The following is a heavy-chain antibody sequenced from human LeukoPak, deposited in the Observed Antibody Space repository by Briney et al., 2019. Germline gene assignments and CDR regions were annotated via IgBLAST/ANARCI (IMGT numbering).Heavy chain of an antibody. V-gene: IGHV1-58*02. CDR2: IVVGSGNT. D-gene: IGHD6-13*01. CDR1: GFTFTSSG. J-gene: IGHJ4*02. Sequence: SVKVSCKASGFTFTSSGMQWVRQARGQRLEWIGWIVVGSGNTNYAQKFQERVTITRDMSTSTAYMELSSLRSEDTAVYYCAAARDSSSWYGYYFDYWGQGTLVTVSS. CDR3: AAARDSSSWYGYYFDY.